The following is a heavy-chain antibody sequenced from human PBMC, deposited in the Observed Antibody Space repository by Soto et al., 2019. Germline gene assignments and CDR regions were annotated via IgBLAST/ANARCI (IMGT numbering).Heavy chain of an antibody. V-gene: IGHV4-39*01. CDR3: ARASGCSGDSCASDP. CDR1: GGSISSSSYY. Sequence: PSETLSLTCTVSGGSISSSSYYWGWIRQPPGKGLEWIGSIYYSGSTYYNPSLKSRVTISVDTSKNQFSLKLSSVTAADTAVYYCARASGCSGDSCASDPWGQGTLVTVSS. CDR2: IYYSGST. D-gene: IGHD2-15*01. J-gene: IGHJ5*02.